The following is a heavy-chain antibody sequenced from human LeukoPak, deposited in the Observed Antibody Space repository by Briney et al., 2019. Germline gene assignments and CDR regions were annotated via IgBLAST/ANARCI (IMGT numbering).Heavy chain of an antibody. V-gene: IGHV3-48*02. J-gene: IGHJ4*02. CDR3: ARDADGHFDY. Sequence: TGGYLRLSCAASGFTFSAYSMNWVRQAPGKGLEWVSYISSSSRTIYYADSVKGRFTISRDNAKNSLYLQVNSLRDEDTAVYYCARDADGHFDYWGQGTLVTVSS. D-gene: IGHD2-8*01. CDR1: GFTFSAYS. CDR2: ISSSSRTI.